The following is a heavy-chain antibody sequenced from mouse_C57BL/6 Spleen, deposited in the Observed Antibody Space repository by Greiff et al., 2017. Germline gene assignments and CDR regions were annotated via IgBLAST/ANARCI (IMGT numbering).Heavy chain of an antibody. CDR3: GRDYYGSSYDWYFDV. V-gene: IGHV5-16*01. CDR1: GFTFSDYY. CDR2: INYDGSST. D-gene: IGHD1-1*01. J-gene: IGHJ1*03. Sequence: EVMLVESEGGLVQPGSSMKLSCTASGFTFSDYYMAWVRQVPEKGLEWVANINYDGSSTYYLDSLKSRFIISRDNATNILYLQMSSLESEDTATYYCGRDYYGSSYDWYFDVWGTGTTVTVSS.